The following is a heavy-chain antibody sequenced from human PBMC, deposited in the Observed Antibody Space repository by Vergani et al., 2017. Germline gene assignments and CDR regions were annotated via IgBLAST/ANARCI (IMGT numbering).Heavy chain of an antibody. CDR1: GFTFSSYG. CDR2: IWYDGSNK. Sequence: QVQLVESGGGVVQPGRSLRLSCAASGFTFSSYGMHWVRQAPGKGLEWVAVIWYDGSNKYYADSVKGRFTISRDNSKNTLYLQMNRLRAEVTAVYYCARDRGGSSWSSSTQRYGMDVWGQGTTVTVSS. J-gene: IGHJ6*02. D-gene: IGHD6-13*01. V-gene: IGHV3-33*01. CDR3: ARDRGGSSWSSSTQRYGMDV.